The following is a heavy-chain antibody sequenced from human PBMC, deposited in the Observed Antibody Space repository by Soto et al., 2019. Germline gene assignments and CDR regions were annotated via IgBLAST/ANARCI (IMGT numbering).Heavy chain of an antibody. D-gene: IGHD3-22*01. J-gene: IGHJ4*02. CDR2: ISSSSSYI. V-gene: IGHV3-21*01. CDR3: ARPEYYHDSRGYYGY. Sequence: EVQLVESGGGLVKPGGSLRLSCAASGFTFSSYSMNWVRQAPGKGLEWVSSISSSSSYIYYADSVKGRFTISRDNAKNSLYLQMNSLRAEDTGVYYCARPEYYHDSRGYYGYWGQGTLVTVSS. CDR1: GFTFSSYS.